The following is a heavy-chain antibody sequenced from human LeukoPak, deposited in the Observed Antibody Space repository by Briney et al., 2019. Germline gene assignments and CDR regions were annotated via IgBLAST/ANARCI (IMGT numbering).Heavy chain of an antibody. D-gene: IGHD1-26*01. Sequence: SETLSLTCTVSGGSIGSSSYYWGWIRQSPGKGLEWIGEINHSGSTNYNPSLKSRVTISVDTSKNQFSLKLSSVTAADTAVYYCARGRRGVSFDPWGQGTLVTVSS. CDR3: ARGRRGVSFDP. V-gene: IGHV4-39*07. CDR1: GGSIGSSSYY. CDR2: INHSGST. J-gene: IGHJ5*02.